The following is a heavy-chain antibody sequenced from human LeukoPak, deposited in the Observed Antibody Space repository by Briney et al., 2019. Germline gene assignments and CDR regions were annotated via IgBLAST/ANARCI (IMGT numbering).Heavy chain of an antibody. D-gene: IGHD3-9*01. V-gene: IGHV3-30*03. CDR3: ARGQSRYFDWYLGFFDY. Sequence: PGGSLRLSCAVSGFTFSNYGMHWVRQAPGKGLEWVAVISYDGGNKYYADSVKGRFTISRDNAKNSLYLQMNSLRADDTAVYYCARGQSRYFDWYLGFFDYWGQGTLVTVSS. J-gene: IGHJ4*02. CDR1: GFTFSNYG. CDR2: ISYDGGNK.